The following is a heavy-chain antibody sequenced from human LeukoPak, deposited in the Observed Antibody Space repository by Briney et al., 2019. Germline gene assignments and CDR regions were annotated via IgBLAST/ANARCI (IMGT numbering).Heavy chain of an antibody. CDR2: ISAYNGNT. D-gene: IGHD3-22*01. V-gene: IGHV1-18*01. CDR3: ARTYYYDTIAPRSFDY. CDR1: GYTFTSYG. Sequence: GASVKVSCKASGYTFTSYGISWVRQAPGQGLEWMGWISAYNGNTNYAQKLQGRVTMTTDTSTSTAYMELRSLRSDDTAVYYCARTYYYDTIAPRSFDYWGQGTLVTVSS. J-gene: IGHJ4*02.